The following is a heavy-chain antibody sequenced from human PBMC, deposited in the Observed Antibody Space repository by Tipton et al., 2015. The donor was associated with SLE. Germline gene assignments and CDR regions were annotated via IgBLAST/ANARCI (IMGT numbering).Heavy chain of an antibody. V-gene: IGHV4-59*02. CDR2: IHYSGTT. D-gene: IGHD2-21*02. CDR3: ARDSVVTATNDAFDI. Sequence: TLSLTCTVSGGSVTDYYWNWIRQPPGKGLQWIGYIHYSGTTNYSPSLKSRVAISVDTSKNQFSLKLNSVTAADTAVYYCARDSVVTATNDAFDIWGQGTMVTVVS. CDR1: GGSVTDYY. J-gene: IGHJ3*02.